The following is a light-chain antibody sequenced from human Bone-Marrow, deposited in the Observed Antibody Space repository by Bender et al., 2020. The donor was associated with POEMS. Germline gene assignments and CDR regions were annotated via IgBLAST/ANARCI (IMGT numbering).Light chain of an antibody. CDR2: RSN. CDR1: SSNIGNNY. Sequence: QSVLTQPPSASETPGQSVTISCSGSSSNIGNNYVHWYQQLPGTAPKLLIYRSNLRPSGVSSRFSGSNSGNTASLTITGLQAEDEGDYYCQSYDNSLGGWVFGGGTKLTVL. V-gene: IGLV1-47*01. J-gene: IGLJ3*02. CDR3: QSYDNSLGGWV.